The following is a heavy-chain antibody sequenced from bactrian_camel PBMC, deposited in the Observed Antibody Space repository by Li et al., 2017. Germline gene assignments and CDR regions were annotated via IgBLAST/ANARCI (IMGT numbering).Heavy chain of an antibody. V-gene: IGHV3S26*01. CDR2: IDNDGAT. J-gene: IGHJ4*01. CDR1: GYTKRRGC. D-gene: IGHD6*01. CDR3: ATARLWYDSTSSQCLGRSYGY. Sequence: HVQLVESGGGSVQAGGSLRLSCVVSGYTKRRGCMGWFRQAPGKDREGVAVIDNDGATRYGNSVQGRFTISRDNAKNTLYLQMHTLKPEDTAMYYCATARLWYDSTSSQCLGRSYGYWGQGTQVTVS.